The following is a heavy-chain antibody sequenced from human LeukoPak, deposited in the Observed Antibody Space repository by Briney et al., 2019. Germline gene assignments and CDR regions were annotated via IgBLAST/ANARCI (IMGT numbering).Heavy chain of an antibody. V-gene: IGHV1-69*06. D-gene: IGHD3-22*01. CDR1: GGTFSSYA. J-gene: IGHJ3*02. CDR3: ARSGYYYDSSDTFDI. Sequence: ASVKVSCKASGGTFSSYAISWVRQAPGQGLEWMGGIIPIFGTANYAQKFQGRVTITADKSTSTAYMELSSLRSEDTAVYYCARSGYYYDSSDTFDIWGQGTMVTVSS. CDR2: IIPIFGTA.